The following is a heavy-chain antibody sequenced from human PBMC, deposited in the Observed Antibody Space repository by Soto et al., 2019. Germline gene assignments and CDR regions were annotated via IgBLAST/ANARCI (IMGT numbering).Heavy chain of an antibody. CDR2: IIPIFGTA. CDR3: ARGLWQQLDANAKNYYYYHGMDV. Sequence: SVKVSCKASGGAFSSYAISWVRQAPGQGLEWMGGIIPIFGTANYAQKFQGRVTITEDESTSTAYMELSSLRYEDTAVYYCARGLWQQLDANAKNYYYYHGMDVWGQGATVTVSS. V-gene: IGHV1-69*13. J-gene: IGHJ6*02. D-gene: IGHD6-13*01. CDR1: GGAFSSYA.